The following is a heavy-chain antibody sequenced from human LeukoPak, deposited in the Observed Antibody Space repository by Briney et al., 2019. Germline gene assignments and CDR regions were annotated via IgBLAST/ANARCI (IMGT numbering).Heavy chain of an antibody. D-gene: IGHD1-26*01. CDR2: IYYSGST. Sequence: SETLSLTCTVSGGSISSYYWSWIRQPPGKGLEWIGYIYYSGSTNYNPSLKSRVTISVDTSKNQFSLKLSSATAADTAVYYCARGVAGTVGAFEPWGQGTLVTVSS. CDR3: ARGVAGTVGAFEP. J-gene: IGHJ5*02. CDR1: GGSISSYY. V-gene: IGHV4-59*01.